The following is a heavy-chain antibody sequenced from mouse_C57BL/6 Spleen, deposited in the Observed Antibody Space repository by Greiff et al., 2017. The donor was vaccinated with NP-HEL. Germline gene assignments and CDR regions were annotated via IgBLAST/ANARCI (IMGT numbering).Heavy chain of an antibody. CDR1: GFTFSDYG. J-gene: IGHJ2*01. D-gene: IGHD2-2*01. Sequence: EVMLVESGGGLVKPGGSLKLSCAASGFTFSDYGMHWVRQAPETGLEWVAYISRGSSTIYYAATVKGRFTISRDNAKNTLFLQMTSLRSEDTAMYYCARGGYPDYWGQGTTLTVSS. CDR2: ISRGSSTI. V-gene: IGHV5-17*01. CDR3: ARGGYPDY.